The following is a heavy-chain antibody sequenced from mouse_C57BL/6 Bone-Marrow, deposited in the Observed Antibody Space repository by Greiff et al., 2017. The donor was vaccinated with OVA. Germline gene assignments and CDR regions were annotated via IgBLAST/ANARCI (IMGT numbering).Heavy chain of an antibody. CDR2: IWSGGSP. Sequence: VKLMESGPGLVQPSQSLSITCTVSGFSLTNYGVHWVLQSPGKGLEWLGAIWSGGSPDYNAAFISRLSISKDNSESQVFFKMNSLQADDTAIYYCARMAYYSNSNYFDNWGQGTTLTVSS. V-gene: IGHV2-2*01. CDR3: ARMAYYSNSNYFDN. D-gene: IGHD2-5*01. J-gene: IGHJ2*01. CDR1: GFSLTNYG.